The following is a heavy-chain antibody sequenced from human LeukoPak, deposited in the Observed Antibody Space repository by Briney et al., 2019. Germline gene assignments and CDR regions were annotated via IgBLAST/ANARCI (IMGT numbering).Heavy chain of an antibody. J-gene: IGHJ3*02. V-gene: IGHV3-23*01. Sequence: GGSLRLSCVASGLTFSSHAMSWVRQAPGKGLEWVSGISGSGGVTYYADSVKGRFSISRDNSKNTVFLQMNSLRVEDMALYYCAKGVPGSGWYSGFDAFDIWGQGTMVTVSS. CDR2: ISGSGGVT. D-gene: IGHD6-19*01. CDR1: GLTFSSHA. CDR3: AKGVPGSGWYSGFDAFDI.